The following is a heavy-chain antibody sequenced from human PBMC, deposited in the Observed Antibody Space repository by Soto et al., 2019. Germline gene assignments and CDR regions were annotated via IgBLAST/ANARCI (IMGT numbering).Heavy chain of an antibody. D-gene: IGHD2-2*01. Sequence: SVKVSCKASGGSFKNYAISWVRQAPGKGLEWMGGVVAVLGTGNYAQKFQGRVTITADVSTTTAYMELRSLRSEDTAVYYCARAGRVVAALQTNKSWFDRWGHGTLVTVS. CDR3: ARAGRVVAALQTNKSWFDR. V-gene: IGHV1-69*13. CDR2: VVAVLGTG. CDR1: GGSFKNYA. J-gene: IGHJ5*02.